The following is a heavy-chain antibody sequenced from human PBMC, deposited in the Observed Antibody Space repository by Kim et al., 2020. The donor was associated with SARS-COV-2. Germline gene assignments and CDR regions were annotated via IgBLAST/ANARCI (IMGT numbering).Heavy chain of an antibody. V-gene: IGHV4-59*11. CDR1: GGSISSHY. D-gene: IGHD2-15*01. CDR3: ARGNCSGGSCLAPYYYGMDV. J-gene: IGHJ6*02. CDR2: ISYSGST. Sequence: SETLSLTCTVSGGSISSHYWDWIRQPPGKGLEWIGYISYSGSTNYNPSLKSRVTISVDTSKNQFSLKLSSVTAADTAVYYWARGNCSGGSCLAPYYYGMDVWGQGTTVTVSS.